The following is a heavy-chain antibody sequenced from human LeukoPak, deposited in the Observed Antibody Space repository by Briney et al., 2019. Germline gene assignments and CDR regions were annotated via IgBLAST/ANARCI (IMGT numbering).Heavy chain of an antibody. CDR2: IYPGDSDT. D-gene: IGHD2-2*02. V-gene: IGHV5-51*01. Sequence: GESLKISCKTSGYSFTDYWIGWVRQMPGKGLEWMGIIYPGDSDTRYSPSFQGQVTISADKSISTAYLQWSSLKASDTAMYYCARVGSAAYQLLYSQYHFDYWGQGTLVTVSS. CDR3: ARVGSAAYQLLYSQYHFDY. CDR1: GYSFTDYW. J-gene: IGHJ4*02.